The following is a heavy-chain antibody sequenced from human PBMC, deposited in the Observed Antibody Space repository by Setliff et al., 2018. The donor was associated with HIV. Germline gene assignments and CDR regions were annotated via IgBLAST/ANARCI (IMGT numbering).Heavy chain of an antibody. CDR1: GLSFSRYW. V-gene: IGHV3-7*03. D-gene: IGHD3-10*01. J-gene: IGHJ4*02. CDR2: IRGDGSDQ. CDR3: ATDGSAFDR. Sequence: GGSLRLSCVASGLSFSRYWMSWVRQAPGKGLEWVANIRGDGSDQYYMDSVRGRFIISRDNAKKSVYLQMSSLRAEDTAVYYCATDGSAFDRWGQGTLVTVSS.